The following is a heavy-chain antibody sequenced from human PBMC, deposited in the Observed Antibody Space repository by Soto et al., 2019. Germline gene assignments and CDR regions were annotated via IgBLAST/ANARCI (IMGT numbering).Heavy chain of an antibody. CDR3: ARDVWSRASGPPDS. Sequence: QPGGSLRLSCAASGFTFDDYAMHWVRQAPGKGLEWVTGISWNSDTIGYADSVKGRFTFSRDNAKNSLYLQMNSLRAEDTAFYYCARDVWSRASGPPDSWGQGTLVTVSS. CDR2: ISWNSDTI. CDR1: GFTFDDYA. J-gene: IGHJ4*02. D-gene: IGHD3-10*01. V-gene: IGHV3-9*01.